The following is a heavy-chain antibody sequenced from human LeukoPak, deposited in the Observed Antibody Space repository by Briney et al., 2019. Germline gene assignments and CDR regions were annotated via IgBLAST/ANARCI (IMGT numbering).Heavy chain of an antibody. J-gene: IGHJ4*02. D-gene: IGHD3-22*01. CDR1: GGSISSYY. Sequence: PSETLSLTCTVSGGSISSYYRSWIRQPAGKGLEWIGRIYTSGSTNYNPSLKSRVTMSVDTSKNQFSLKLSSVTAADTAVYYCARDRYYYDSSGYYTFDYWGQGTLVTVSS. CDR3: ARDRYYYDSSGYYTFDY. V-gene: IGHV4-4*07. CDR2: IYTSGST.